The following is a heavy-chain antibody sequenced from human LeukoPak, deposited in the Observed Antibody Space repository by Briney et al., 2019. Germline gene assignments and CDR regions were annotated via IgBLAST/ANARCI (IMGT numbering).Heavy chain of an antibody. CDR2: IYYSGST. D-gene: IGHD3-10*02. J-gene: IGHJ6*03. V-gene: IGHV4-39*01. CDR3: ARHHPGPVLRSTYYYYYYMDV. CDR1: GGSISSSSYY. Sequence: SETLSLTCTVSGGSISSSSYYWGWIRQPPGKGLEWIGSIYYSGSTYYNPSLKSRVTISVDTSKNQFSLKLSSVTAADTAVYYCARHHPGPVLRSTYYYYYYMDVWGKGTTVTVSS.